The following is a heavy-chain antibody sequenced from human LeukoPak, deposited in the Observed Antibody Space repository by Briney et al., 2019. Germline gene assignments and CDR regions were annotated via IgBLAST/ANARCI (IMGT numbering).Heavy chain of an antibody. J-gene: IGHJ6*02. CDR2: ISGSGGST. D-gene: IGHD6-19*01. CDR3: ARTGGEQWLVRDYYGMDV. CDR1: GFTFSSYA. Sequence: PGGSLRLSCAASGFTFSSYAMSWVRQAPGKGLEWVSAISGSGGSTYYADSVKGRFTISRDNSKNTLYLQMNSLRAEDTAVYYCARTGGEQWLVRDYYGMDVWGQGTTVTVSS. V-gene: IGHV3-23*01.